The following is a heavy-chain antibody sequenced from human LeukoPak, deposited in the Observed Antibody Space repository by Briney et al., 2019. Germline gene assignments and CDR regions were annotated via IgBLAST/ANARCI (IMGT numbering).Heavy chain of an antibody. J-gene: IGHJ3*02. CDR2: TYTSGST. CDR1: GGSISSGSYY. D-gene: IGHD6-19*01. Sequence: SETLSLTCTVSGGSISSGSYYWSWIRQPAGKGLEWIGRTYTSGSTNYNPSLKSRVTISVDTSKNQFSLKLSSVTAADTAVYYCARDPPQCDAFDIWGQGTMVTVSS. CDR3: ARDPPQCDAFDI. V-gene: IGHV4-61*02.